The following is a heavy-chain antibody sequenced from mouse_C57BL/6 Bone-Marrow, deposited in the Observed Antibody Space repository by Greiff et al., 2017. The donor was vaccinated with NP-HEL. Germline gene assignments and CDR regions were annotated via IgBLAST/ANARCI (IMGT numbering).Heavy chain of an antibody. Sequence: QVQLKESGAELVKPGASVKLSCKASGYTFTSYWMHWVKQRPGQGLEWIGMIHPNSGSTNYNEKFKSKATLTVDKSSSTAYMQLSSLTSEDSAVYYCARDGGTAYYFDYWGQGTTLTVSS. J-gene: IGHJ2*01. V-gene: IGHV1-64*01. CDR2: IHPNSGST. D-gene: IGHD3-3*01. CDR1: GYTFTSYW. CDR3: ARDGGTAYYFDY.